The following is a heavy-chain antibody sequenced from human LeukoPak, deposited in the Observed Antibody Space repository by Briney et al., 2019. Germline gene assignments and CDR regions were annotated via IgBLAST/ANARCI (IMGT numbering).Heavy chain of an antibody. CDR1: GGTFSSYA. CDR2: ISAYNGNT. J-gene: IGHJ4*02. D-gene: IGHD2-15*01. Sequence: GASAKVSCKASGGTFSSYAISWVRQAPGQGLEWMGWISAYNGNTNYAQKLQGRVTMTTDTSTSTAYMELRSLRSDDTALYYCARDSCPSGGSCYLSDYWGQGTLVTVSS. CDR3: ARDSCPSGGSCYLSDY. V-gene: IGHV1-18*01.